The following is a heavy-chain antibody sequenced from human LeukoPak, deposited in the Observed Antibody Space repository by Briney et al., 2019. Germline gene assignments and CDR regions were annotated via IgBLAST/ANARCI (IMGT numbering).Heavy chain of an antibody. Sequence: ASVKVSCKASGYTFTSYDINWVRQATGQGLEWMGWMNPNSGNRGYAQKFQGRVTMTRDTSISTAYMELSSLKSDDTAVYYCARVAMSGIGSDDFWGQGTLVTASS. J-gene: IGHJ4*02. V-gene: IGHV1-8*01. CDR2: MNPNSGNR. D-gene: IGHD1-26*01. CDR1: GYTFTSYD. CDR3: ARVAMSGIGSDDF.